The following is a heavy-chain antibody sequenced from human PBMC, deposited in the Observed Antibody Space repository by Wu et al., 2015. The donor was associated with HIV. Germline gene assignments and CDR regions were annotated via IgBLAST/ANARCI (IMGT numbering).Heavy chain of an antibody. D-gene: IGHD3/OR15-3a*01. Sequence: QVQLVQSGAEVKKPGSSVKVSCKASGGSFSRSGISWVRQAPGKGFEWMGRIIPNHGGANYAEKFEGRVTITADEATNTAYMDLSRLRSEDTAVYFCAREWTEDAFDIWGQGTMVTVSS. V-gene: IGHV1-69*11. CDR3: AREWTEDAFDI. CDR1: GGSFSRSG. J-gene: IGHJ3*02. CDR2: IIPNHGGA.